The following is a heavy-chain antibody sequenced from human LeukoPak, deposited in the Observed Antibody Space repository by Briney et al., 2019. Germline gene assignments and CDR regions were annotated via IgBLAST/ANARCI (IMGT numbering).Heavy chain of an antibody. CDR3: ARGLFSSRTNWFDP. Sequence: ASVKVSCKASGYTFTSYDINWVRQATGQGLEWMGWMNPNSGNTGYAQKFQDRVTMTRNISISTAYMELTSLRSEDTAVYYCARGLFSSRTNWFDPWGQGSLVTVSS. CDR1: GYTFTSYD. V-gene: IGHV1-8*01. CDR2: MNPNSGNT. J-gene: IGHJ5*02. D-gene: IGHD6-13*01.